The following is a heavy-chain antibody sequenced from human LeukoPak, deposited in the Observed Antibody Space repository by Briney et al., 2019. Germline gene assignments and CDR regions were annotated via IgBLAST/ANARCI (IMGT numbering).Heavy chain of an antibody. CDR2: ISSDGTNT. CDR3: ARVYYCYYMDV. CDR1: GFTFSSYW. V-gene: IGHV3-74*01. Sequence: PGGSLRLSCAASGFTFSSYWMHWVRQAQGAGLVWVSRISSDGTNTYYADSVKGRFSISRDNAKNTLYLQMNSLRAEDTAMYYCARVYYCYYMDVWGRGTTVTVSS. J-gene: IGHJ6*03.